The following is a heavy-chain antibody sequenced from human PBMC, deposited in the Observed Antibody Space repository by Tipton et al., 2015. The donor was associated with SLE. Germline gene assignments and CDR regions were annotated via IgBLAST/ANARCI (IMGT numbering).Heavy chain of an antibody. Sequence: TLSLTCAVSGYSISSSNWWGWIRQPPGKGLEWIGYIYYSGSTNYNPSLKSRVTISVDTSKNPFSLKLSSVTAADTAVYYCARGWYSSSGGGYYFDYWGQGTLVTVSS. CDR1: GYSISSSNW. CDR2: IYYSGST. CDR3: ARGWYSSSGGGYYFDY. J-gene: IGHJ4*02. V-gene: IGHV4-28*01. D-gene: IGHD6-13*01.